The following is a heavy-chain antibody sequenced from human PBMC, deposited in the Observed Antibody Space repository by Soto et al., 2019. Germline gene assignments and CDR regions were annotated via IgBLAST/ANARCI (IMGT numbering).Heavy chain of an antibody. Sequence: PSQTLSLTCAISGDSVSSNSAAWNWIRQSPSRGLEWLGRTYYRSKWYNDYAVSVKSRITINPDTSKNQFSLQLNSVTPEDTAVYYCARELSHDYGDPLDYYYYMEVWGKGTTVTVSS. CDR2: TYYRSKWYN. J-gene: IGHJ6*03. D-gene: IGHD4-17*01. CDR1: GDSVSSNSAA. CDR3: ARELSHDYGDPLDYYYYMEV. V-gene: IGHV6-1*01.